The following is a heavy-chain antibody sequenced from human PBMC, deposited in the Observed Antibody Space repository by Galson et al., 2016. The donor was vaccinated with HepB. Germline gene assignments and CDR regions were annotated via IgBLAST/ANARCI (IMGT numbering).Heavy chain of an antibody. CDR2: ITCCSGTT. CDR1: RFTLAWYW. Sequence: SLRLSCAASRFTLAWYWMSWVRQAPGKGLEWVSTITCCSGTTYYTDSVRGRFTISRDNSKNTLYLQMNSLRVEDTAVYYCAKGRLAVSDYYWYFDLWGRGTLVTVSS. D-gene: IGHD2-8*02. J-gene: IGHJ2*01. V-gene: IGHV3-23*01. CDR3: AKGRLAVSDYYWYFDL.